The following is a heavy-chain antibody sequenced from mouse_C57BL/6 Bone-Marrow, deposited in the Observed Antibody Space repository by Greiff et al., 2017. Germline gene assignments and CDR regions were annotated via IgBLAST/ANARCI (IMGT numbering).Heavy chain of an antibody. V-gene: IGHV5-2*01. Sequence: EVQLVESGGGLVQPGESLKLSCESNEYEFPSHDMSWVRKTPEKRLELVAAINSDGGSTYYPDTMERRFNISRDNTKKTRYLQMSSLRSEDAALYYCARQSTMIATGAMDYWGQGTSVTVSS. J-gene: IGHJ4*01. D-gene: IGHD2-4*01. CDR3: ARQSTMIATGAMDY. CDR2: INSDGGST. CDR1: EYEFPSHD.